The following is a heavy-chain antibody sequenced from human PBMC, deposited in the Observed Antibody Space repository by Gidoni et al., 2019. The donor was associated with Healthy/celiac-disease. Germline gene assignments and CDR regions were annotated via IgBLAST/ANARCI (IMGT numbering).Heavy chain of an antibody. CDR2: T. D-gene: IGHD3-9*01. Sequence: TYYNPSLKSRVTISVDTSKNQFSLKLSSVTAADTAVYYCARLFKGYYYYMDVWGKGTTVTVSS. J-gene: IGHJ6*03. V-gene: IGHV4-39*01. CDR3: ARLFKGYYYYMDV.